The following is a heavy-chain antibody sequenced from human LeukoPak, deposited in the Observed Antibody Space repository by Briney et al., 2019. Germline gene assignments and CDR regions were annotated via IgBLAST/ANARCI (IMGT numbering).Heavy chain of an antibody. D-gene: IGHD3-22*01. Sequence: ASVKVSCKVSGYTLTELSMHWVRQAPGKGLEWMGGFDPKDGETIYAQKFQGRVTMTEDTSTDTAYMELGSLRSEDTAVYYCATGRRYYDSSGYYYYYYYYMDVWGKGTTVTVSS. CDR3: ATGRRYYDSSGYYYYYYYYMDV. V-gene: IGHV1-24*01. CDR2: FDPKDGET. CDR1: GYTLTELS. J-gene: IGHJ6*03.